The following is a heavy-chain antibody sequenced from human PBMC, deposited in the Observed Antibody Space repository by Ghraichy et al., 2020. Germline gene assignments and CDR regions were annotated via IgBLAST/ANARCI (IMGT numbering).Heavy chain of an antibody. D-gene: IGHD1-26*01. Sequence: GGSLRLSCAASGFAFSNYAMNWVRRAPGQGLEWVSGFSGTDSRRYYADSVKGRFTISRDNSKNTLYLQLNSLRVEDTAVYYCAKAVGATAGRDPIDYWGQGTLVTVSS. CDR2: FSGTDSRR. CDR1: GFAFSNYA. V-gene: IGHV3-23*01. J-gene: IGHJ4*02. CDR3: AKAVGATAGRDPIDY.